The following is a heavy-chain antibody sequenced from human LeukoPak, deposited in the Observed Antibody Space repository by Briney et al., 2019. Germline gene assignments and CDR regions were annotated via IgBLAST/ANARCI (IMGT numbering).Heavy chain of an antibody. Sequence: ASVKVSCKASGYTFTNYDINWVRQATGQGLEWMGWMNPNSGNTGYAQKFQGRVTITRNTSISTAYMELSSLRSEDTAVYYCARALSGSFQFYYLDYWGQGTLVTVSS. CDR2: MNPNSGNT. CDR3: ARALSGSFQFYYLDY. CDR1: GYTFTNYD. D-gene: IGHD1-26*01. J-gene: IGHJ4*02. V-gene: IGHV1-8*03.